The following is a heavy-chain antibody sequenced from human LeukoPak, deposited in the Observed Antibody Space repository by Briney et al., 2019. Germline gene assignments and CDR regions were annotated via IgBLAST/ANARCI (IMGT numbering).Heavy chain of an antibody. Sequence: ASVKVSCKASGGTFSSYAISWVRQAPGQGLEWMGRIIPILGIANYAQKFQGRATITADKSTSTAYMELSSLRSEDTAVYYCAREVEMATIIDYRGQGTLVTVSS. J-gene: IGHJ4*02. CDR3: AREVEMATIIDY. CDR1: GGTFSSYA. V-gene: IGHV1-69*04. D-gene: IGHD5-24*01. CDR2: IIPILGIA.